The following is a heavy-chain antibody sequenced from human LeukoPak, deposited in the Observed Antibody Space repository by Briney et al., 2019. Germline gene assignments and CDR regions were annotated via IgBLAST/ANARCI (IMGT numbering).Heavy chain of an antibody. CDR2: THQHGTQN. J-gene: IGHJ3*02. CDR3: ARNVNAFDI. V-gene: IGHV3-7*01. CDR1: GFTFNSYW. Sequence: GGSLRLSCTASGFTFNSYWMTWVRQAPGKGLEWVANTHQHGTQNYYVDSVKGRFTISRDNAENSLYLQMSSLRDEDTAVYYCARNVNAFDIWGRGTMVTVSS.